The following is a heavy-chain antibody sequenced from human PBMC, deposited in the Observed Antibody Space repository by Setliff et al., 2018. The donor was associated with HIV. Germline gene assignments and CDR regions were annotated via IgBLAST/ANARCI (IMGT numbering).Heavy chain of an antibody. CDR1: GFSLSTTGMR. V-gene: IGHV2-70*12. Sequence: GSGPTLVNPTQTLTLTCTFSGFSLSTTGMRVSWIRQPPGKALEWLARIDWDDDKFYSTSLKTRLTISKDTSKNQVVLKMANMDPVDTATYYCAHRAYYGEFGFWGQGTQVTVSS. CDR3: AHRAYYGEFGF. J-gene: IGHJ4*02. D-gene: IGHD4-17*01. CDR2: IDWDDDK.